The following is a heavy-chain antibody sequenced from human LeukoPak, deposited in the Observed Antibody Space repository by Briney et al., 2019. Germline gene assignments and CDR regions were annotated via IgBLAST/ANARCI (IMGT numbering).Heavy chain of an antibody. CDR3: AREGGGSGSYWFDP. Sequence: GRSLRLSCAASGFTFSSYAMHWVRQAPGKGLEWVXVISYDGSNKYYAGSVKGRFTISRDNSKNTLYLQMNSLRAEDTAVYYCAREGGGSGSYWFDPWGQGTLVTVSS. CDR1: GFTFSSYA. J-gene: IGHJ5*02. D-gene: IGHD1-26*01. V-gene: IGHV3-30-3*01. CDR2: ISYDGSNK.